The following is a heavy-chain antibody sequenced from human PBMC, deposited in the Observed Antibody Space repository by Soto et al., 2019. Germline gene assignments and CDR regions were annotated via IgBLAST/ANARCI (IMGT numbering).Heavy chain of an antibody. V-gene: IGHV1-69*02. Sequence: SVKVSCKASGGTFSSYSISWVRQAPGQGLEWMGRIIPILGIANYAQKFQGRVTITADKSTSTAYMELSSLRSEDTAVYYCAILWFGELFGPDSEAGAFDIWGQGTMVTVSS. D-gene: IGHD3-10*01. CDR3: AILWFGELFGPDSEAGAFDI. CDR2: IIPILGIA. CDR1: GGTFSSYS. J-gene: IGHJ3*02.